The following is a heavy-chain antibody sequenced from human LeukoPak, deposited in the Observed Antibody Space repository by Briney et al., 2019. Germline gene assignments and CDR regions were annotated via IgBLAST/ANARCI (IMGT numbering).Heavy chain of an antibody. J-gene: IGHJ4*02. CDR1: GYSFTNYW. CDR2: IFPGDSDT. D-gene: IGHD3-10*01. CDR3: AALTRIRGIIAYYFDS. Sequence: GESLKISCKGSGYSFTNYWIGWVRQMPGKGLEWMGIIFPGDSDTKYSPSLQGQVTISADKSINTAYLQWSSLKASDTAIYYCAALTRIRGIIAYYFDSWAQGTQVTVSS. V-gene: IGHV5-51*01.